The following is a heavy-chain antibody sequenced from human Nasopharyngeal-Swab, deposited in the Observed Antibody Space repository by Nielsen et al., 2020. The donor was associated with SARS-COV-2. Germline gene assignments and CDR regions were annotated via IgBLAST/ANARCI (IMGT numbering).Heavy chain of an antibody. CDR3: AKDPYQLPYYYGMDV. CDR2: IYSGGST. V-gene: IGHV3-53*01. Sequence: VRQAPGKGLEWVSVIYSGGSTYYADSVKGRFTISRDNSKNTLYLQMNSLRAEDTAVYYCAKDPYQLPYYYGMDVWGQGTTVTVSS. D-gene: IGHD2-2*01. J-gene: IGHJ6*02.